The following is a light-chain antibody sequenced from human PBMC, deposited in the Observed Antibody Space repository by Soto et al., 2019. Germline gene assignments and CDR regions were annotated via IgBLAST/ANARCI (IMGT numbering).Light chain of an antibody. CDR3: SSYTSSSTL. CDR2: EVS. CDR1: SDNIGRFSF. Sequence: QSALTQPASVSGSPGQSITISCTGTSDNIGRFSFVSWYQQHPGKAPKLMIYEVSDRPSGISSRFSGSKSGNTASLTISGLQTEDEADYYCSSYTSSSTLFGTGTKVTVL. V-gene: IGLV2-14*01. J-gene: IGLJ1*01.